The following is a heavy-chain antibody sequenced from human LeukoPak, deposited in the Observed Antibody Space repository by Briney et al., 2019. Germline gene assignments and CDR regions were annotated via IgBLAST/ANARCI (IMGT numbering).Heavy chain of an antibody. J-gene: IGHJ6*03. CDR2: INHSGST. D-gene: IGHD2-2*02. V-gene: IGHV4-34*01. CDR3: ATGLRYCSSTSCYTGFYYYYYYMDV. CDR1: GGSFSGYY. Sequence: SETLSLTCAVYGGSFSGYYWSWIRQPPGKGLEWIGEINHSGSTNYNPSLKSRVTISVDTSKNQFSLKLSSVTAADTAVYYCATGLRYCSSTSCYTGFYYYYYYMDVWGKGTTVTVSS.